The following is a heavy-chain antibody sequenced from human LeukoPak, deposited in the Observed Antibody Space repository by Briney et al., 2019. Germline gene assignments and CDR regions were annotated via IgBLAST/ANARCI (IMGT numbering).Heavy chain of an antibody. CDR2: INPNSGGT. Sequence: ASVRVSCKASGYTFTGYYMHWVRQAPGQGLEWMGWINPNSGGTNYAQKFQGRVTMTRDTSISTAYMELSRLRSDDTPVYYCATEAYCGGDCSLYYFDYWGQGTLVTVSS. CDR3: ATEAYCGGDCSLYYFDY. J-gene: IGHJ4*02. V-gene: IGHV1-2*02. D-gene: IGHD2-21*02. CDR1: GYTFTGYY.